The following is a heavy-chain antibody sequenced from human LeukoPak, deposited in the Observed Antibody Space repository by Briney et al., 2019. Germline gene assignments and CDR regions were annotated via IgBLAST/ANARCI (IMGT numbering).Heavy chain of an antibody. CDR3: ARDEVDSEFDY. V-gene: IGHV3-30*04. CDR2: ISYDGSNK. J-gene: IGHJ4*02. CDR1: GFTFSSYA. Sequence: PGGSLRLSCAASGFTFSSYAMHWVRQASGKGLEWVAVISYDGSNKYYADSVKGRFTISRDNSKNTLYLQMNSLRAEDTAVYYCARDEVDSEFDYWGQGTLVTVSS. D-gene: IGHD5-12*01.